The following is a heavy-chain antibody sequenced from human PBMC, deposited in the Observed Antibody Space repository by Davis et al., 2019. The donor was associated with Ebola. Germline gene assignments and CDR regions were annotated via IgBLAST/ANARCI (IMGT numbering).Heavy chain of an antibody. CDR2: FIPMFGTP. Sequence: SVKVSCKASGDTFNTYSITWVRQAPGQGLEWVGGFIPMFGTPNYAQKPQGRVTMTTDTSTSTAYMELRSLRSDDTAVYYCARDFLWSLSIAAARLPYYYYYGMDVWGKGTTVTVSS. J-gene: IGHJ6*04. CDR1: GDTFNTYS. V-gene: IGHV1-69*05. CDR3: ARDFLWSLSIAAARLPYYYYYGMDV. D-gene: IGHD6-13*01.